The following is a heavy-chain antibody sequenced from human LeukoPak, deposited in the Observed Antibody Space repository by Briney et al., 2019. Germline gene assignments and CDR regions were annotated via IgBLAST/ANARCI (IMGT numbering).Heavy chain of an antibody. V-gene: IGHV1-46*01. J-gene: IGHJ5*02. CDR2: INPSGGST. CDR1: GYTFTSYY. D-gene: IGHD3-3*01. Sequence: GASVKVSCKASGYTFTSYYMHWVRQAPGQGLEWMGIINPSGGSTSYAQTFQGRVTMTRDTSTSTVYMELSSLRSEDTAVYYCARVGYDFWSGYSTHSNWFDPWDQGTLVTVSS. CDR3: ARVGYDFWSGYSTHSNWFDP.